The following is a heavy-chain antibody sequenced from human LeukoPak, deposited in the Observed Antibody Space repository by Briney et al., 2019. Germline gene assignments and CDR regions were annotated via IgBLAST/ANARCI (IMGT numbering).Heavy chain of an antibody. CDR1: GYTFTSYY. J-gene: IGHJ3*02. V-gene: IGHV1-46*01. Sequence: ASVKVSCKASGYTFTSYYMHWVRQAPGQGLEWMGIINPSGGSTSYAQKFQGRVTMTRDTSTSTVYMELSSLRSEDTAVYYCARDHRAVAGTNAFDIWGQGTMVTVSS. CDR3: ARDHRAVAGTNAFDI. CDR2: INPSGGST. D-gene: IGHD6-19*01.